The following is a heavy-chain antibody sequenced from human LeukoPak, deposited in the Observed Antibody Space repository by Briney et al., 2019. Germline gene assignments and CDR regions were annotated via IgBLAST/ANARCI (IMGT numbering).Heavy chain of an antibody. D-gene: IGHD6-25*01. CDR1: GFTFSSYA. J-gene: IGHJ5*02. V-gene: IGHV3-23*01. CDR2: ISGSGGST. CDR3: AKDQAQRLGNGNWFDP. Sequence: GGSLRLSCAASGFTFSSYAMSWVRQAPGKGLEWVSAISGSGGSTYYADSVKGRFTISRDNSKNTLYLQMNSLRAEDTAVYYCAKDQAQRLGNGNWFDPWGQGTLVTVSS.